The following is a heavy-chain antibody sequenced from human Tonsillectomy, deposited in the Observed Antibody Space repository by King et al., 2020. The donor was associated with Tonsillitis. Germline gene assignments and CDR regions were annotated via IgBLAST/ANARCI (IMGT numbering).Heavy chain of an antibody. CDR3: AKGRDITMVRGVITPLGY. D-gene: IGHD3-10*01. V-gene: IGHV3-23*04. J-gene: IGHJ4*02. CDR1: GFTFSSYA. Sequence: VQLVESGGGFVQPGGSLRLSCAASGFTFSSYAMSWVRQAPGKGLEWVSAISGSGGSTYYADSVKGRFTISRDNSKNTLYLQMNSLRDEDTAVYYCAKGRDITMVRGVITPLGYWGQGTLVTVSS. CDR2: ISGSGGST.